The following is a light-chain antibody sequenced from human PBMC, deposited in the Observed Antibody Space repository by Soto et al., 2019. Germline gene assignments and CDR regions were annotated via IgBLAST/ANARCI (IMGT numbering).Light chain of an antibody. V-gene: IGLV2-8*01. J-gene: IGLJ1*01. Sequence: QSPLTQSHSASGSPRQSVAISCTGTSSDVGGYNYVSWYQQHPGKAPELMIYEVNKRPSGVPHRFAGSKSGNTASLTVAGLQVEDEAYYSGSSYAGSSNVFGTGTKVTV. CDR2: EVN. CDR3: SSYAGSSNV. CDR1: SSDVGGYNY.